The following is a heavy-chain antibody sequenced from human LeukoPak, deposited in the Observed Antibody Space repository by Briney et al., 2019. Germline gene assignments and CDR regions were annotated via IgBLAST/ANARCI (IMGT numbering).Heavy chain of an antibody. CDR1: GYTFTSYG. CDR2: ISAYNGNT. D-gene: IGHD6-13*01. V-gene: IGHV1-18*01. Sequence: ASVKVSCTASGYTFTSYGISWVRQAPGQGLEWMGWISAYNGNTNYAQKLQGRVTITTDESTSTAYMELSSLRSEDTAVYYCARRTIAASDTSFFDYWGQGTLVTVSS. J-gene: IGHJ4*02. CDR3: ARRTIAASDTSFFDY.